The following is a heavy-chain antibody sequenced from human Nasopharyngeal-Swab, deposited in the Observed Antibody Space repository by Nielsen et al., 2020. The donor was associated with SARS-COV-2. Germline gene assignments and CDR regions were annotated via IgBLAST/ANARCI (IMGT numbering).Heavy chain of an antibody. D-gene: IGHD3-22*01. Sequence: ASVKVSCKASGYTFTNYAMHWVRQAPGQRLEWMGWINAGNGNTKYSQNFQGRVTITRDTSASTAYMELSSLRSEDTAVYYCASSIGDYYDSSGYGDYWGQGTLVTVSS. CDR3: ASSIGDYYDSSGYGDY. J-gene: IGHJ4*02. CDR2: INAGNGNT. V-gene: IGHV1-3*01. CDR1: GYTFTNYA.